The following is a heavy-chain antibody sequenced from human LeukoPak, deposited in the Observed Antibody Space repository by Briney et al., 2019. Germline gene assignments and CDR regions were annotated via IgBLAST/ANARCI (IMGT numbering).Heavy chain of an antibody. CDR3: ARARGSGSYLDY. CDR1: GGTFSSYA. V-gene: IGHV1-69*04. D-gene: IGHD3-10*01. J-gene: IGHJ4*02. CDR2: IIPILGIA. Sequence: ASVKVSCKASGGTFSSYAISWVRQAPGQGLEWMGRIIPILGIANYAQKFQGRVTITADKPTSTAYMELSSLRSEDTAVYYCARARGSGSYLDYWGQGTLVTVSS.